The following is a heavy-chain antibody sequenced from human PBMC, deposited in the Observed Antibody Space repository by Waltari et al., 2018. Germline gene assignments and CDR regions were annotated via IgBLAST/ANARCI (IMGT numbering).Heavy chain of an antibody. Sequence: QLQLQESGPGLVKPSATLSLTCTGSGCSISSSSYYWGWIRQPPGKGLEWIGSIYYSGSTYYNPSLKSRVTISVDTSKNQFSLKLSSVTAADTAVYYCAKVVPYYYYYMDVWGKGTTVTISS. D-gene: IGHD2-2*01. CDR3: AKVVPYYYYYMDV. CDR2: IYYSGST. CDR1: GCSISSSSYY. V-gene: IGHV4-39*07. J-gene: IGHJ6*03.